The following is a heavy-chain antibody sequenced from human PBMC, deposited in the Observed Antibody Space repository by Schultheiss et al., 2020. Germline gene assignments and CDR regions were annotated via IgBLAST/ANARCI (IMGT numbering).Heavy chain of an antibody. Sequence: GGSLRLSCAASGFTFSSYEMNWVRQAPGKGLEWVSYISSSSSTIYYADSVKGRFTISRDNAKNSLYLQMNSLRDEDTAVYYCASQATVVTYLFDYWGQGTLVTVSS. J-gene: IGHJ4*02. CDR1: GFTFSSYE. D-gene: IGHD4-23*01. CDR3: ASQATVVTYLFDY. CDR2: ISSSSSTI. V-gene: IGHV3-48*02.